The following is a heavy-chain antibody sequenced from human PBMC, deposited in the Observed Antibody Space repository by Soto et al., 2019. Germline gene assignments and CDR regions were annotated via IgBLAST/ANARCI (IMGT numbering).Heavy chain of an antibody. CDR3: ALSTSPRYYYGMDV. CDR2: ISGSGGST. V-gene: IGHV3-23*01. D-gene: IGHD2-2*01. J-gene: IGHJ6*02. Sequence: EVQLLESGGGLVQPGGSLRLSCAASGFTFSSYAMSWVRQAPGKGLEWVSAISGSGGSTYYADSVKGRFTISRDNSENTLYLQMNGLRAEDTAVYYCALSTSPRYYYGMDVWGQGTTVTVSS. CDR1: GFTFSSYA.